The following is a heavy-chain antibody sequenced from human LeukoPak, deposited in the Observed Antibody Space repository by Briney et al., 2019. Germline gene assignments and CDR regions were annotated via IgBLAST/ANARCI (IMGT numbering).Heavy chain of an antibody. Sequence: GGSLRHSCAASGFTFSSYAMHWVRQAPGKGLEWVAVISYDGSNKYYADSVKGRFTISRDNSKNTLYLQMNSLRAEDTAVYYCARDDHGRWELTRIFDYWGQGTLVTVSS. CDR3: ARDDHGRWELTRIFDY. CDR1: GFTFSSYA. CDR2: ISYDGSNK. D-gene: IGHD1-26*01. V-gene: IGHV3-30-3*01. J-gene: IGHJ4*02.